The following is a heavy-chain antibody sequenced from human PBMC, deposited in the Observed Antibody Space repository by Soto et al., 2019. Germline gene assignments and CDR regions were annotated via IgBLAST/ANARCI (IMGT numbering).Heavy chain of an antibody. J-gene: IGHJ4*02. CDR1: GGSSSSVGYS. CDR3: ARGQVVAAQH. V-gene: IGHV4-30-2*01. Sequence: SETLSLTCAVSGGSSSSVGYSWSWIRQPPGEGLEWIGYIYHSGSTYYNPSLKSRVTISVDRSKNQFSLKLSSVTAADTAVYYCARGQVVAAQHWGQGTLVTVSS. D-gene: IGHD2-15*01. CDR2: IYHSGST.